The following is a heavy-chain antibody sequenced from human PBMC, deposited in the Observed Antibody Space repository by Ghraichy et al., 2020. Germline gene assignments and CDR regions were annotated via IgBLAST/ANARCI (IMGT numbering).Heavy chain of an antibody. J-gene: IGHJ6*02. Sequence: GGSLRLSCAASGFTFSSYSMNWVRQAPGKGLEWVSSISSSSSYIYYADSVKGRFTISRDNAKNSLYLQMNSLRAEDTAVYYCARGLHSGYDLGPYYYYGMDVWGQGTTVTVSS. V-gene: IGHV3-21*01. CDR1: GFTFSSYS. CDR3: ARGLHSGYDLGPYYYYGMDV. D-gene: IGHD5-12*01. CDR2: ISSSSSYI.